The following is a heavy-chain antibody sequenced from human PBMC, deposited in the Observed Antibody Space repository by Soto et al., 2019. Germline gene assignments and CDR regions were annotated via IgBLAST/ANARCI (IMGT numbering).Heavy chain of an antibody. J-gene: IGHJ2*01. V-gene: IGHV3-30*18. Sequence: QVQLVESGGGVVQPGRSLRLSCAASGFTFSTYAMHWVRQAPGKGLEWVAVISYDGSNKYYADSVKGRFTISRDNSKNTLYLQMNSLRPEDTAVYYCAKGGEILTGYEYWYFDLWGRGTLVTVSS. CDR3: AKGGEILTGYEYWYFDL. CDR2: ISYDGSNK. D-gene: IGHD3-9*01. CDR1: GFTFSTYA.